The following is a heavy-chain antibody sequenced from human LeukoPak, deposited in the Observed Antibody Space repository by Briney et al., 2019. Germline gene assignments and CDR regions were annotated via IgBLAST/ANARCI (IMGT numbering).Heavy chain of an antibody. V-gene: IGHV3-23*01. CDR1: GFTFSRYA. Sequence: GGSLRLSCAASGFTFSRYAMSWVRQAPGKGLEWVSAISGSGGSTYYADSVKGQFTISRDNSKNTLYLQMNSLRAEDTAVYYCAKPPYYYDSSGYYFDYWGQGTLVTVSS. CDR3: AKPPYYYDSSGYYFDY. J-gene: IGHJ4*02. CDR2: ISGSGGST. D-gene: IGHD3-22*01.